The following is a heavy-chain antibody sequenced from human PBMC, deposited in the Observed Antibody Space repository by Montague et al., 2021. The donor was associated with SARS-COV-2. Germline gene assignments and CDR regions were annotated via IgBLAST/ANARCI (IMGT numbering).Heavy chain of an antibody. CDR3: ARGSVGGYYFDY. D-gene: IGHD1-26*01. Sequence: SLRLSWAASDFIFSSYGMHWVRQAPGKGLEWVAHIWYDGSNENYVDSVKGRFTISRDNFKNTLYLQMNSLRAEDTAIYYCARGSVGGYYFDYWGQGTLVTVSS. CDR2: IWYDGSNE. J-gene: IGHJ4*02. V-gene: IGHV3-33*01. CDR1: DFIFSSYG.